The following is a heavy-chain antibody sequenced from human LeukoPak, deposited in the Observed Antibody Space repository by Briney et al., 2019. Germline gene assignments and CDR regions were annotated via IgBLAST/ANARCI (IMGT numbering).Heavy chain of an antibody. Sequence: ASVKVSCKTSRITFTGYYTHWVRQAPGQGLEWMGWIDPKSGDTKYAQTFQGRVTMTRDTSISTAYMDLSRLRSDDTAVYYCASGGYCSSTSCFYAFDIWGQGTMVTVSS. CDR1: RITFTGYY. CDR2: IDPKSGDT. D-gene: IGHD2-2*01. CDR3: ASGGYCSSTSCFYAFDI. J-gene: IGHJ3*02. V-gene: IGHV1-2*02.